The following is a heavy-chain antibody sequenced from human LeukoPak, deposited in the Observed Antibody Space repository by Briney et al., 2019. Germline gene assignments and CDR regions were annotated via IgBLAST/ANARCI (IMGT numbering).Heavy chain of an antibody. CDR2: IHPSGSA. CDR1: GGSISTYY. CDR3: ARAPEFSSGWLLDC. D-gene: IGHD6-19*01. J-gene: IGHJ4*02. V-gene: IGHV4-4*07. Sequence: PSETLSLTCSVSGGSISTYYGTWIRLSAGKGLEWIGRIHPSGSANYNPSLKSRVTMPIDTSKNRFSLKVTSVSAADTGVYYCARAPEFSSGWLLDCWGQGSLVTVSS.